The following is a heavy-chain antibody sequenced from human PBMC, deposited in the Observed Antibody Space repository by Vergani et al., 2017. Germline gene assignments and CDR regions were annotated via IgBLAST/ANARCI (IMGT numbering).Heavy chain of an antibody. CDR3: ARGSIAARPLDY. Sequence: VQLQQWGAGLLKPSETLSLPRAVHGGSLSGYYWRWIRQPPGKGLEWIGEINHSGSTNYNPSLKSRVTISVDTSKNQFSLKLSSLTAANTAVYYCARGSIAARPLDYWGQGTLVTVSS. CDR1: GGSLSGYY. CDR2: INHSGST. J-gene: IGHJ4*02. V-gene: IGHV4-34*01. D-gene: IGHD6-6*01.